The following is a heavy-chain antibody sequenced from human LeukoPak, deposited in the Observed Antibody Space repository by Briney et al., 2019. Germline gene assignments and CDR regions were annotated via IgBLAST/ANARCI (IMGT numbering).Heavy chain of an antibody. J-gene: IGHJ3*02. Sequence: GGSLRLSCAVSGFTVSSNYMSWVRQAPGKGLVWVSRINTDGSSTNYADSVKGRFTISRDNAKNTLYLQMNSLRAEDRAVYYCARSYYYGSGAYAFDTWGQGTMVTVSS. CDR3: ARSYYYGSGAYAFDT. CDR2: INTDGSST. V-gene: IGHV3-74*01. CDR1: GFTVSSNY. D-gene: IGHD3-10*01.